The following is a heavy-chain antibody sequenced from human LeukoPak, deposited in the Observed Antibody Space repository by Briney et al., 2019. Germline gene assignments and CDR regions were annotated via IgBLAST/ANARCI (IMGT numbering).Heavy chain of an antibody. Sequence: PSETLALTCTVWGGPISNQYWNWIRQPPGKAPELIGYVYSSGSTNYNPSLKSRLTISIDTSKNQFSLKLRSVTAADTAVYYCARGATPTKFEYWGQGTLVAVSS. J-gene: IGHJ4*02. CDR3: ARGATPTKFEY. CDR1: GGPISNQY. D-gene: IGHD1-26*01. CDR2: VYSSGST. V-gene: IGHV4-59*11.